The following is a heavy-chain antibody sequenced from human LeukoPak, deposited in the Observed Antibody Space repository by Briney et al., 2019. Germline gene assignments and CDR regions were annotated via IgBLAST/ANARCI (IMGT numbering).Heavy chain of an antibody. D-gene: IGHD6-13*01. CDR2: IYHSGST. J-gene: IGHJ4*02. CDR1: GGSISSGGYS. CDR3: ARGIAAATFDY. Sequence: ASETLSLTCAVSGGSISSGGYSWSWIRQPPGKGLEWIGYIYHSGSTYYNPSLKSRVTMSVDTSKNQFSLKLSSVTAADTAVYYCARGIAAATFDYWGQGTLVTVSS. V-gene: IGHV4-30-2*01.